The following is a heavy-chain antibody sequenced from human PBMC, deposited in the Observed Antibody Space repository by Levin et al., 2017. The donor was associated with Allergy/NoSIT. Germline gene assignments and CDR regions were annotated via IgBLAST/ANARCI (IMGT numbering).Heavy chain of an antibody. CDR1: AFTFSSFA. D-gene: IGHD5-24*01. CDR2: ISGSGDST. CDR3: AKDTGMATIYEFDY. J-gene: IGHJ4*02. Sequence: SCAASAFTFSSFAMSWVRQAPGKGLEWVSGISGSGDSTYYADSVKGRFTISRDNSKNTLYLQLNSLRADDTAVYYCAKDTGMATIYEFDYWGQGTLVTVSS. V-gene: IGHV3-23*01.